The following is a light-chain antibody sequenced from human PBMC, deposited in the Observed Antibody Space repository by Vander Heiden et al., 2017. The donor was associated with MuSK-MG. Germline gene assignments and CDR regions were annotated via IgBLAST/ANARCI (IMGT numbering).Light chain of an antibody. J-gene: IGKJ1*01. CDR2: EAS. CDR3: QQDYNLPLT. Sequence: DIQMTQSPTSLSASVGDRVTITCQASQDISKYLNWYQQKPGRAPKLLIYEASNLERGVPSRFSGSGSGTDFTFTVSSLQPEDIATYYCQQDYNLPLTFGQGTKVEIK. V-gene: IGKV1-33*01. CDR1: QDISKY.